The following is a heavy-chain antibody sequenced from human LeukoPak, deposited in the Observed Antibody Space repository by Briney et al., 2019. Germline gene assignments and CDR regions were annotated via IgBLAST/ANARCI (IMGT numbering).Heavy chain of an antibody. D-gene: IGHD5-12*01. CDR3: ARVKEASAFDV. Sequence: GESLRLSCAASGFTFSSYSMNWVRQAPGKGLEWVSFIYSDNTHYSDSVKGRFTISRDNSKNSLYLQMNSLRAEDTAVYYCARVKEASAFDVWGQGTMVTVSS. V-gene: IGHV3-21*01. CDR1: GFTFSSYS. J-gene: IGHJ3*01. CDR2: IYSDNT.